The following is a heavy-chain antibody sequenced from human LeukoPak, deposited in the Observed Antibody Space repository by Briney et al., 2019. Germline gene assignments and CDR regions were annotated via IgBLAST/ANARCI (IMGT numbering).Heavy chain of an antibody. J-gene: IGHJ4*02. CDR2: ISYDGDKK. CDR3: ARAHYDSSGSRWDY. CDR1: GFTFSRYA. D-gene: IGHD3-22*01. V-gene: IGHV3-30-3*01. Sequence: GGSLRLSCAASGFTFSRYAMHWVRQAPGKGLEWVAVISYDGDKKYYPDSVKGRFTISRDNSKNTLYLQVDSLRTEDTAVYYCARAHYDSSGSRWDYWGQGTLVTVSS.